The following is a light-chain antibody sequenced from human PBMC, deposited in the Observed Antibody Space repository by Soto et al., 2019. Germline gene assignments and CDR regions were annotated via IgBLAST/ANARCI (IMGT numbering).Light chain of an antibody. Sequence: EIVMTQSPATLSVSPGERATLSCRASQSVNSNLAWYRQKPGQAPRLLISDASTRATGVPARCSGSGSGTEFTLTISSLQSEDSGIDYCQQYNFWPPLTFGAGTKVEIK. CDR3: QQYNFWPPLT. V-gene: IGKV3-15*01. CDR1: QSVNSN. CDR2: DAS. J-gene: IGKJ4*01.